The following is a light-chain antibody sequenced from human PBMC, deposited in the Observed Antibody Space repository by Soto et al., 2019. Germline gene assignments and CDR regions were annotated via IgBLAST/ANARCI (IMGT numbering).Light chain of an antibody. V-gene: IGKV3-20*01. J-gene: IGKJ2*01. Sequence: IVLTQSPGTLSLSPGERATLSCRASQSVDNSYLAWYQQKPGQAPRLLIYGASSRATGIPDRFSGSGSGTDFTLTISRLEPEDVAVYYCQQYRSSPPYTFGQGTKLEIK. CDR2: GAS. CDR1: QSVDNSY. CDR3: QQYRSSPPYT.